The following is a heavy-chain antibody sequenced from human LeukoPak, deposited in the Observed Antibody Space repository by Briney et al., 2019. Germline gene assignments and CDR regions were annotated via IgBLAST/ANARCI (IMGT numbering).Heavy chain of an antibody. CDR1: GGSSSGYY. Sequence: SETLSLTCAVYGGSSSGYYWSWIRQPPGKGLEWIGEINHSGSTNYNPSLKSRVTISVDTSKNQFSLKLSSVTAADTAVYYCARVDNGGYSYGLFDYWGQGTLVTVSS. V-gene: IGHV4-34*01. CDR3: ARVDNGGYSYGLFDY. CDR2: INHSGST. D-gene: IGHD5-18*01. J-gene: IGHJ4*02.